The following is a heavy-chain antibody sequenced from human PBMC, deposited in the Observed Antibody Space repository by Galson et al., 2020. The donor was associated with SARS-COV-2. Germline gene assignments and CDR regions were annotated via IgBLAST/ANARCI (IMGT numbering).Heavy chain of an antibody. CDR3: ARIDSSGCRGNY. Sequence: ESGPTLVKPTQTLTLTCTFSGFSLSTSGMCVSWIRQPPGKALEWLARIDWDDDEYYSTSLKTRLTISKDTSKNQVVLTMTNMDPVDTGTYYCARIDSSGCRGNYWGQGTRVTVSS. CDR2: IDWDDDE. V-gene: IGHV2-70*11. CDR1: GFSLSTSGMC. D-gene: IGHD6-19*01. J-gene: IGHJ4*02.